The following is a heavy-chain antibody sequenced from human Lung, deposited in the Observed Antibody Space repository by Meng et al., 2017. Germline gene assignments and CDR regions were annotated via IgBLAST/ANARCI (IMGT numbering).Heavy chain of an antibody. D-gene: IGHD3-3*02. CDR1: GCSITSTSSH. V-gene: IGHV4-39*05. Sequence: QLHLQDSGSGLVKPSETPSLTCTISGCSITSTSSHWGWVRQPPGKGLEWIGSIYYRGSTNYNPSLKGRISMSVDMSKNQFSLKVNSVTAADTAIYYCVISSHNWGQGTLVTVSS. CDR3: VISSHN. CDR2: IYYRGST. J-gene: IGHJ4*02.